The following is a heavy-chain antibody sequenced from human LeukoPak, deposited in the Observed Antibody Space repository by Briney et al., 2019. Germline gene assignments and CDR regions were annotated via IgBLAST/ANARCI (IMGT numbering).Heavy chain of an antibody. Sequence: SETLSLTCAVYGGSFSGYYWSWIRQPPGKGLEWIGYIYYSGSTNYNPSLKSRVTISVDTSKNQFSLKLSSVTAADTAVYYCARRSEFDADAMDVWGQGTTVTVSS. D-gene: IGHD1-26*01. J-gene: IGHJ6*02. CDR1: GGSFSGYY. CDR2: IYYSGST. CDR3: ARRSEFDADAMDV. V-gene: IGHV4-59*08.